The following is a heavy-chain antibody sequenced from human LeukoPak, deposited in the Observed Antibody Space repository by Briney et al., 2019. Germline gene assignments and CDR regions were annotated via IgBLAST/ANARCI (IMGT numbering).Heavy chain of an antibody. CDR1: GGSISSGDYY. V-gene: IGHV4-30-4*01. D-gene: IGHD4-11*01. CDR3: ARDRTGEYSNYEGLSYYYYGMDV. CDR2: IYYSGST. Sequence: TPSQTLSLTCTVSGGSISSGDYYWSWIRQPPGKGLEWIGYIYYSGSTYYNPSLKSRVTISVDTSKNQFSLKLSSVTAADAAVYYCARDRTGEYSNYEGLSYYYYGMDVWGQGTTATVSS. J-gene: IGHJ6*02.